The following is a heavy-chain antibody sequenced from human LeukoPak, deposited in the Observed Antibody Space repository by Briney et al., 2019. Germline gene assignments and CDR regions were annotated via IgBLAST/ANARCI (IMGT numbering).Heavy chain of an antibody. D-gene: IGHD6-13*01. CDR1: GFTFTSDA. Sequence: GGSLRLSCSASGFTFTSDAMHWVRQAPGQGLEYVSGISSNGGSTYYADSMKGRFTISRDNSKNTLYLQMSSLRPEDTAVYHCVKGGSSTWSWFDLWGQGTLVTVSS. J-gene: IGHJ5*02. CDR3: VKGGSSTWSWFDL. V-gene: IGHV3-64D*09. CDR2: ISSNGGST.